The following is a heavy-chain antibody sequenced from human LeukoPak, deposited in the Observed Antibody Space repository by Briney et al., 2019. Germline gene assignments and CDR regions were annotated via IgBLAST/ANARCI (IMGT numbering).Heavy chain of an antibody. CDR1: GYTFTSYY. CDR2: INPSGGST. Sequence: VKVSCKASGYTFTSYYMHWVRQAPGQGLEWMGIINPSGGSTSYAQKFQGRVTMTRDTSISTAYMELSRLRSDDTAVYYCARGPVAAAGISDYWGQGTLVTVSS. CDR3: ARGPVAAAGISDY. V-gene: IGHV1-46*01. D-gene: IGHD6-13*01. J-gene: IGHJ4*02.